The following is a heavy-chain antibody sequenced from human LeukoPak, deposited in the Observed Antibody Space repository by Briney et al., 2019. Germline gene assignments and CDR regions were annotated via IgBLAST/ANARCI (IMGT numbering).Heavy chain of an antibody. J-gene: IGHJ4*02. CDR3: ARDAYSSGYYRLNY. V-gene: IGHV3-48*04. Sequence: GGSLRLSCAASGFTFSSYGMHWVRQAPGKGLEWVSYISSSGSTIYYADSVKGRFTISRDNAKNSLYLQMNSLRAEDTAVYYCARDAYSSGYYRLNYWGQGTLVTVSS. D-gene: IGHD3-22*01. CDR2: ISSSGSTI. CDR1: GFTFSSYG.